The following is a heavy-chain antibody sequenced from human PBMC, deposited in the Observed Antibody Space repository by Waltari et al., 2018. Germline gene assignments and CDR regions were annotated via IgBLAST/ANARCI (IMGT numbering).Heavy chain of an antibody. CDR1: GYSISSGYY. CDR3: ARRGGYYGDYRY. V-gene: IGHV4-38-2*01. D-gene: IGHD4-17*01. J-gene: IGHJ4*02. Sequence: QVQLQESGPGLVKPSETLSLTCAVSGYSISSGYYWGWIRQPPGKGLEWIGSIYHSGSTYYNPSLKSRVTISVDTSKNQFSLKLSSVTAADTAVYYRARRGGYYGDYRYWGQGTLVTVSS. CDR2: IYHSGST.